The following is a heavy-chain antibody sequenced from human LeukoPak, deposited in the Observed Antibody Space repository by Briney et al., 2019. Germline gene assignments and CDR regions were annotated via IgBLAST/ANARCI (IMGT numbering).Heavy chain of an antibody. J-gene: IGHJ6*03. V-gene: IGHV4-61*02. D-gene: IGHD4-11*01. CDR1: GGSISSGDYY. CDR2: IYTSGST. Sequence: SETLSLTCTVSGGSISSGDYYWSWIRQPAGKGLEWIGRIYTSGSTNYNPSLKSRVTISVDTSKNQFSLKLSSVTAADTAVYYCARDGYSTYYYYMDVWGKGTTVTVSS. CDR3: ARDGYSTYYYYMDV.